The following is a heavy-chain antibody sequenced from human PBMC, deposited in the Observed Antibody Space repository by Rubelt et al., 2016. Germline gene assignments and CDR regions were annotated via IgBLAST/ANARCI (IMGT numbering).Heavy chain of an antibody. D-gene: IGHD6-6*01. Sequence: KGLEWVAVIWYDGSNKYYADSVKGRFTISRDNSKNTLYLQMNSLRAEDTAVYYCARLRRGYSSSSGVTSPHNWFDPWGQGTLVTVSS. J-gene: IGHJ5*02. CDR2: IWYDGSNK. V-gene: IGHV3-33*01. CDR3: ARLRRGYSSSSGVTSPHNWFDP.